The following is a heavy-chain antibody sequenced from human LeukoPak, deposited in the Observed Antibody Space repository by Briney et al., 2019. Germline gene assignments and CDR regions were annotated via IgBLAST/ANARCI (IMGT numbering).Heavy chain of an antibody. CDR1: GFTVGAYA. CDR2: IYDDNT. CDR3: AARKVRGVWFYLDY. Sequence: GVSLRLSCAASGFTVGAYAMAWVRQAPGKGLEWVSTIYDDNTYYADSVKGRFAISTDNSKNTLYLQMNSLRVEDTAVYFCAARKVRGVWFYLDYWGQGTLVTVSS. D-gene: IGHD3-10*01. V-gene: IGHV3-23*01. J-gene: IGHJ4*02.